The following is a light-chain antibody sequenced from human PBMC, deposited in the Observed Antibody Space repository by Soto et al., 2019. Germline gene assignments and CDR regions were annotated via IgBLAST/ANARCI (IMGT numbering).Light chain of an antibody. Sequence: QSVLTQPASVSGSPGQSITISCTGTSSDVGDYTFVSWYQQHPGKAPKVIIYDVTKRPSGVSNRFSGSKSGNTASLTISGLQVEDEADYYCSSYTSTSTRVVFGGGTKLTVL. CDR3: SSYTSTSTRVV. V-gene: IGLV2-14*03. CDR2: DVT. CDR1: SSDVGDYTF. J-gene: IGLJ2*01.